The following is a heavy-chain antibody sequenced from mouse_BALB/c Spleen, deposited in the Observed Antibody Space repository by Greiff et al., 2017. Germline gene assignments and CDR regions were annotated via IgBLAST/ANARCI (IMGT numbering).Heavy chain of an antibody. CDR2: IDPENGDT. D-gene: IGHD1-1*01. CDR3: NAPNYYGSSYWYFDV. Sequence: VQLQQSGAELVRSGASVKLSCTASGFNIKDYYMHWVKQRPEQGLEWIGWIDPENGDTEYAPKFQGKATMTADTSSNTAYLQLSSLTSEDTAVYYCNAPNYYGSSYWYFDVWGAGTTVTVSS. CDR1: GFNIKDYY. V-gene: IGHV14-4*02. J-gene: IGHJ1*01.